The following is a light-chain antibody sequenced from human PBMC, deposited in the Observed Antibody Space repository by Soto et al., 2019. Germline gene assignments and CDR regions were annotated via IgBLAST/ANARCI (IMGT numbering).Light chain of an antibody. Sequence: DIQMTQSPSSLSASVGDRVTITCRASQSISSYLNWYQQKPGKAPKLLIYAASSLQSGVPSRFRGGGSGTDFALTINRLPPEDFATYYCQQNYSTPSITFGQGTRLEIK. CDR3: QQNYSTPSIT. CDR2: AAS. V-gene: IGKV1-39*01. J-gene: IGKJ5*01. CDR1: QSISSY.